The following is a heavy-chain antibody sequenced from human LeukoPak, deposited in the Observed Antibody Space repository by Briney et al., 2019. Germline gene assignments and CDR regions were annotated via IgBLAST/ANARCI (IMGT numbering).Heavy chain of an antibody. CDR1: GYTFTSYG. J-gene: IGHJ4*02. CDR3: ARVGYSYGGVYDY. V-gene: IGHV1-18*01. D-gene: IGHD5-18*01. Sequence: ASVKVSCKASGYTFTSYGISWVRQAPGQGLEWMGGIIPIFGTANYAQKFQGRVTMTTDTSTSTAYMELRSLRSDDTAVYYCARVGYSYGGVYDYWGQGTLVTVSS. CDR2: IIPIFGTA.